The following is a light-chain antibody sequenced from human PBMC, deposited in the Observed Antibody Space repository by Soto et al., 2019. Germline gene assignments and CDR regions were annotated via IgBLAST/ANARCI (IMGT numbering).Light chain of an antibody. CDR2: RTF. CDR3: QQYDTSPPT. CDR1: QPITSRY. J-gene: IGKJ5*01. V-gene: IGKV3-20*01. Sequence: IVLTQSPGTLSLSPGERATLSCRASQPITSRYLAWYQHQPGQAPRLLIYRTFARAPGIPDRFSGGGSGTDFTLPISRLEREDFAVYYCQQYDTSPPTFGQGTRLDI.